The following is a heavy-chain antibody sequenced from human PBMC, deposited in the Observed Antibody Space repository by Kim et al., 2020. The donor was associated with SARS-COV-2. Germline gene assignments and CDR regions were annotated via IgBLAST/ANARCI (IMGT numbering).Heavy chain of an antibody. D-gene: IGHD3-10*01. J-gene: IGHJ4*02. CDR1: GFTFRNYA. Sequence: GGSLRLSCAASGFTFRNYAMSWVRQAPGKGLEWVSSITNTGGSTYYADSVKGRFTISRDNSKNTLYLQMSSLRAEDTAIYYCAERYGSGYWGQGTLVTVSS. CDR3: AERYGSGY. CDR2: ITNTGGST. V-gene: IGHV3-23*01.